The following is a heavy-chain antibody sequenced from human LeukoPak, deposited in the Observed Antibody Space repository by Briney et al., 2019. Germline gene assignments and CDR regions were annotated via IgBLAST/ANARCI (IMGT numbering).Heavy chain of an antibody. V-gene: IGHV4-30-2*01. D-gene: IGHD2-15*01. CDR3: ARGRDIFDY. Sequence: SETLSLTCAVSGGSISSGGYSWSWIRQPPGKGLEWIGYIYHSGSTYYSPSLKSRVTISVDRSKNQFSLKLSSVTAADTAVYYCARGRDIFDYWGQGTLVTVSS. CDR2: IYHSGST. CDR1: GGSISSGGYS. J-gene: IGHJ4*02.